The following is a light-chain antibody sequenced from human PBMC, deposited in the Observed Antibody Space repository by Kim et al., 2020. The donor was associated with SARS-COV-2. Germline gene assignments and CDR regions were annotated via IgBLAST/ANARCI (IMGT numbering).Light chain of an antibody. CDR3: QQLNSYPPFT. J-gene: IGKJ5*01. V-gene: IGKV1-9*01. CDR2: AAS. Sequence: SVGDRVPITCRASQGISSYLAWYQQKPGKAPKLLIYAASTLQSGVPSRFSGSGSGTDFTLTISSLQPEDFATYYCQQLNSYPPFTFGQGTRLEIK. CDR1: QGISSY.